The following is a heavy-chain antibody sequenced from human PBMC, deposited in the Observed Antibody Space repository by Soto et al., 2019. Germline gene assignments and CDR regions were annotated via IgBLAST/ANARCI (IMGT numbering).Heavy chain of an antibody. CDR3: AKEYSSVWSHWYFDL. V-gene: IGHV3-30*18. D-gene: IGHD6-19*01. CDR2: VSHDGTAK. J-gene: IGHJ2*01. CDR1: GFDFNNYG. Sequence: QVQLVESGGGVVQPGRSLRLSCAGSGFDFNNYGIQWVRQAPGKGLEWVAVVSHDGTAKIYADPVKGRFTISRDGSENMVYLQMDSLRVEDTVVYYCAKEYSSVWSHWYFDLWGRGTLVTVSS.